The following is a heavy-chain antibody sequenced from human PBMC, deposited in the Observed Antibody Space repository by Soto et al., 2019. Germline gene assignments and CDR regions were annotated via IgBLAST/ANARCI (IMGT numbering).Heavy chain of an antibody. CDR1: GGSISSGGYS. J-gene: IGHJ4*02. D-gene: IGHD6-19*01. Sequence: QLQLQEPGSGLVKPSQTLSLTCAVSGGSISSGGYSWSWIRQPPGKGLEWIGYIYHSGSTYYNPSRKSRVPIPVDRSKNQFSLKLSSVTAADTAVYYCARAGGLGAVAADYWGQGTLVTVSS. CDR3: ARAGGLGAVAADY. CDR2: IYHSGST. V-gene: IGHV4-30-2*01.